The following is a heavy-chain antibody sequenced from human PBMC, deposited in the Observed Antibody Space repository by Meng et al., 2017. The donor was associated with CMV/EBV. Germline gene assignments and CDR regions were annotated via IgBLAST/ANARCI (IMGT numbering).Heavy chain of an antibody. Sequence: GSLRLSCTVSGYSISSGYYWGWIRQPPGKGLEWIGSIYHSGSTYYNPSLKSRVTISVDTSKNQFSLKLSSVTAADTAVYYCARDGGAWGELYYSGMDVWGQGTTVTVSS. V-gene: IGHV4-38-2*02. CDR3: ARDGGAWGELYYSGMDV. CDR1: GYSISSGYY. D-gene: IGHD2-15*01. CDR2: IYHSGST. J-gene: IGHJ6*02.